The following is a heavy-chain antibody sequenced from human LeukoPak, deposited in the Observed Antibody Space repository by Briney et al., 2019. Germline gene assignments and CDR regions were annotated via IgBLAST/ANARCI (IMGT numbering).Heavy chain of an antibody. V-gene: IGHV3-48*01. CDR1: GFTFSSYS. CDR3: ARGESSYYYDSSGYSGDY. D-gene: IGHD3-22*01. Sequence: GGSLRLSCAASGFTFSSYSMNWVRRAPGKGLEWVSYISSSSSTIYYADSVKGRFTISRDNAKNSLYLQMNSLRAEDTAVYYCARGESSYYYDSSGYSGDYWGQGTLVTVSS. CDR2: ISSSSSTI. J-gene: IGHJ4*02.